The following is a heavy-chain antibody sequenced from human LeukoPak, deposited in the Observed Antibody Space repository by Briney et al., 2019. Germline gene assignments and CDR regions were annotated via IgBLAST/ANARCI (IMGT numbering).Heavy chain of an antibody. CDR1: GGSISSGSYY. J-gene: IGHJ6*03. D-gene: IGHD6-19*01. CDR3: ARDKAVAGTKAYYYMDV. V-gene: IGHV4-61*02. Sequence: PWDTLSLTCTVSGGSISSGSYYWTWIRQPAGKGLDWIGLSYSSGSTSYNPSLKSRVTMSVDTSKRQFSRRLSSVTAADTAVYYCARDKAVAGTKAYYYMDVWGKGTTVTVSS. CDR2: SYSSGST.